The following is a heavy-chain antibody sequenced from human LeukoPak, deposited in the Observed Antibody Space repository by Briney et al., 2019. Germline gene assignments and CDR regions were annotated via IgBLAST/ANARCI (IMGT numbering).Heavy chain of an antibody. CDR1: GYTFSSYE. CDR2: ISSSGRTV. J-gene: IGHJ4*02. V-gene: IGHV3-48*03. CDR3: ARGGWPNYGDHGFDY. D-gene: IGHD4-17*01. Sequence: PGGSLRLSCAASGYTFSSYEMKWVRQAPGKGLEWVSYISSSGRTVYYADSVKGRFTISRDNAKDSLYLQMNSLRAEDTAVYYCARGGWPNYGDHGFDYWGQGTLVTVSS.